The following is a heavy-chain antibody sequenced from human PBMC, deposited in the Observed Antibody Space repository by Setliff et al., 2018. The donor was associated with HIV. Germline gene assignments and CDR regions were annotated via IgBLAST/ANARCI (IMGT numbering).Heavy chain of an antibody. J-gene: IGHJ4*02. CDR1: GFAFDNYC. D-gene: IGHD6-19*01. Sequence: GGSLRLSCAASGFAFDNYCMTWVRQAPGKGLEWVSAIGGSTGSTYYADSVKGRFTISTDNSKNTLYLQMNSLRAEDTAVYYCARLVSRRSGWDYWGQGTPVTVSS. CDR2: IGGSTGST. CDR3: ARLVSRRSGWDY. V-gene: IGHV3-23*01.